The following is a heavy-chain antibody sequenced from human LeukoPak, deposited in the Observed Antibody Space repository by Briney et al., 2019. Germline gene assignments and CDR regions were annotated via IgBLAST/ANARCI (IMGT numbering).Heavy chain of an antibody. Sequence: GASVKVSCKASGYTFTSYYMHWVRQAPGQGLEWMGIINPSGGSTSYAQKFQGRVAMTRDMSTGTVYMELSSLRSEDTAVYYCARVSSRGGFDYWGQGTLVTVSS. V-gene: IGHV1-46*01. CDR3: ARVSSRGGFDY. CDR2: INPSGGST. CDR1: GYTFTSYY. J-gene: IGHJ4*02. D-gene: IGHD2/OR15-2a*01.